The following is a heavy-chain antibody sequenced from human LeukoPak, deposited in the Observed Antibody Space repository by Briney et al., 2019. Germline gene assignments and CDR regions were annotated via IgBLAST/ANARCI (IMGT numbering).Heavy chain of an antibody. J-gene: IGHJ4*02. D-gene: IGHD3-3*01. CDR3: ARVGIFGVVKNPHFDY. CDR1: GGSISSGGYY. V-gene: IGHV4-31*03. CDR2: IYYSGST. Sequence: SETLSLTCNVSGGSISSGGYYWSWIRQHPGKGLEWIGYIYYSGSTYYNPSLKSRVTISVDTSKNQFSLKLSSVTAADTAVYYCARVGIFGVVKNPHFDYWGQGTLVTVSS.